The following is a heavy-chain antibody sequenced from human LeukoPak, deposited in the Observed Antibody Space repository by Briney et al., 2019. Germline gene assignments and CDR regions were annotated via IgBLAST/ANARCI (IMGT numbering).Heavy chain of an antibody. CDR1: GGSITNNNYY. CDR3: ARGRSDFWSGYYWRVYYYMDV. V-gene: IGHV4-61*02. J-gene: IGHJ6*03. Sequence: SETLSLTCTVSGGSITNNNYYWSWIRQPAGKGLEWIGRIYTSGSTNYNPSLKSRVTISVDTSKNQFSLKLTSVTAADTAVYYCARGRSDFWSGYYWRVYYYMDVWGKGTTVTVSS. D-gene: IGHD3-3*01. CDR2: IYTSGST.